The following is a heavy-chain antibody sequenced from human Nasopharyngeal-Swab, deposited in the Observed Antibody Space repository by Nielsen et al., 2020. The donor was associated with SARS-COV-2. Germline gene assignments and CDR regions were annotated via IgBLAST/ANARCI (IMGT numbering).Heavy chain of an antibody. J-gene: IGHJ6*02. CDR1: GGSFSSYY. CDR2: INHSGST. D-gene: IGHD6-6*01. Sequence: SETLSLTCAVYGGSFSSYYWSWIRQPPGKGLEWIGEINHSGSTNYNPSLKSRVTISVDTSKNQFSLKLSSVTAADTAVYYCASIAARSGFGMDVWGQGTTVTVSS. V-gene: IGHV4-34*01. CDR3: ASIAARSGFGMDV.